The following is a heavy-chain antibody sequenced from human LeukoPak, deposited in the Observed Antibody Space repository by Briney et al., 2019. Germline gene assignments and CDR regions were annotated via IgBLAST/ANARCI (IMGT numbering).Heavy chain of an antibody. D-gene: IGHD6-6*01. CDR2: ISYDGTNK. Sequence: LRLSCATSVLSFSRDAMHWVRQAPGKGLEWVAVISYDGTNKHYADSVKGRFTISRDNSKNTLYLQMNSLRAEDTAVYYCARDSPSRDSSDYMDVWGKGTTVTVSS. CDR1: VLSFSRDA. V-gene: IGHV3-30*01. J-gene: IGHJ6*03. CDR3: ARDSPSRDSSDYMDV.